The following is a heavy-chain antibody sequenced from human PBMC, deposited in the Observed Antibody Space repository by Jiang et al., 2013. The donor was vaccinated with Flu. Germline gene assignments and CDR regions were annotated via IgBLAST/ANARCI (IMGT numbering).Heavy chain of an antibody. D-gene: IGHD5-12*01. Sequence: GAEVKKPGSSVKVSCKASGGTFSSYAISWVRQAPGQGLEWMGGIIPIFGTANYAQKFQGRVTITADESTSTAYMELSSLRSEDTAVYYCARVRRGYSGYDSQVYDLDYWGQGTLVTVSS. CDR3: ARVRRGYSGYDSQVYDLDY. CDR2: IIPIFGTA. CDR1: GGTFSSYA. J-gene: IGHJ4*02. V-gene: IGHV1-69*01.